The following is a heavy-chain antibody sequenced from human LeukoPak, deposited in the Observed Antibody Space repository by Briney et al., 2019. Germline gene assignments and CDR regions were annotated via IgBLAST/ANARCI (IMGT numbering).Heavy chain of an antibody. CDR1: GFTFSSYA. Sequence: GGSPTLTCAASGFTFSSYAMSWVREAPARGLEWVSSLRGNGDTFYADSVKGRFTLSRDESRNTVYLHLNSLRAEDTAIYYCTCLDYWGQGTQVTVSS. V-gene: IGHV3-23*01. CDR3: TCLDY. CDR2: LRGNGDT. J-gene: IGHJ4*02.